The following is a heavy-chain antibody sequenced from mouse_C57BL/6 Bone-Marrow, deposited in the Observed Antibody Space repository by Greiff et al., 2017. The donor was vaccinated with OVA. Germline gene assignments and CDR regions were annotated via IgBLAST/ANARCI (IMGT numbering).Heavy chain of an antibody. J-gene: IGHJ4*01. CDR2: IWSGGST. CDR3: ATHYSNYLYAMDY. CDR1: GFSLTSYG. D-gene: IGHD2-5*01. V-gene: IGHV2-2*01. Sequence: VQRVESGPGLVQPSQSLSITCTVSGFSLTSYGVHWVRQSPGKGLEWLGVIWSGGSTDYNAAFISRLSISKDNSKSQVFFKMNSLQADDTAIYYCATHYSNYLYAMDYWGQGTSVTVSS.